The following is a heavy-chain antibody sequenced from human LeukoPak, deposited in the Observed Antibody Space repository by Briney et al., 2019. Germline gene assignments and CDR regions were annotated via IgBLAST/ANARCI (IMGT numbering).Heavy chain of an antibody. Sequence: SETLSLTCTVSGGSISSGSYYWSWIRQPAGKGLEWIGRIYTSGSTNYNPSLKSRVTISVDTCKNQFSLKLSSVTAADTAVYYCARALPPYPTGGGAVDYWGQGTLVTVSS. D-gene: IGHD7-27*01. V-gene: IGHV4-61*02. CDR3: ARALPPYPTGGGAVDY. CDR2: IYTSGST. J-gene: IGHJ4*02. CDR1: GGSISSGSYY.